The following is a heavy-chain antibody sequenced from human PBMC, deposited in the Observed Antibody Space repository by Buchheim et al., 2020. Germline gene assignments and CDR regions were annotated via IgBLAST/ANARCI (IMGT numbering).Heavy chain of an antibody. D-gene: IGHD3-9*01. CDR2: IFYSGST. V-gene: IGHV4-39*07. CDR1: GGSVSSSSYH. CDR3: VRNFDPSRYGENLFDY. Sequence: QLQLQESGPGLVKPSETLSLTCTVSGGSVSSSSYHWGWIRQPPGKGLEWIGSIFYSGSTYYNPSLKNRVTISVDTSKNQFSLKLSSVTAADTAVYYGVRNFDPSRYGENLFDYWGQGT. J-gene: IGHJ4*02.